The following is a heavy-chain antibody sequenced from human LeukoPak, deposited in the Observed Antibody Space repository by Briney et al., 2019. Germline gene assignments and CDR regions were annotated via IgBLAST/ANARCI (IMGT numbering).Heavy chain of an antibody. J-gene: IGHJ4*02. D-gene: IGHD3-10*01. V-gene: IGHV1-18*01. CDR3: ARETYYYGSGSYYVDY. CDR2: ISAYNGNT. Sequence: ASVKVSCKASGYTFTSYGISWVRQAPGQGLEWMGWISAYNGNTNYAQKLQGRVTMTTDTSTSTAYMELRSLRSDDTAAYYCARETYYYGSGSYYVDYWGQGTLVTVSS. CDR1: GYTFTSYG.